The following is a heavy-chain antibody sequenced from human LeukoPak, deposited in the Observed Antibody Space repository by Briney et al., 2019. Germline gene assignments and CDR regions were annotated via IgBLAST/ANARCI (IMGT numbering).Heavy chain of an antibody. CDR3: ARAPSETGGYYPEYFRH. J-gene: IGHJ1*01. CDR2: IKSDGST. CDR1: GFTFSSYW. V-gene: IGHV3-74*01. Sequence: GGSLRLSCAASGFTFSSYWMHWVRQAPGKGLVWVSRIKSDGSTNYADSVKGRFTISRDNAKNTVSLQTNSLRAEDTAVYYCARAPSETGGYYPEYFRHWGQGTLVTVSS. D-gene: IGHD3-22*01.